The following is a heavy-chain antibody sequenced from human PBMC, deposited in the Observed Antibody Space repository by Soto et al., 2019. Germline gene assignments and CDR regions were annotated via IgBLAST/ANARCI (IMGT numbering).Heavy chain of an antibody. CDR2: IDYSGST. D-gene: IGHD6-19*01. CDR3: ARVRWLVPHSWFDP. J-gene: IGHJ5*02. Sequence: QVQLQESGPGLVKPSQTLSLTCTVSGGSISSGDYYWSWIRQPPGKGLEWIGYIDYSGSTYYNPSLKSRVTISVDPSKNQFSLKLSSVTAADTAVYYCARVRWLVPHSWFDPWGQGTLVTVSS. CDR1: GGSISSGDYY. V-gene: IGHV4-30-4*01.